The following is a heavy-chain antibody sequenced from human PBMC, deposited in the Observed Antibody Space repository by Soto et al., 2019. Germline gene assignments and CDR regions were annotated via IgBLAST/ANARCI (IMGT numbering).Heavy chain of an antibody. CDR3: ARVYCSGGSCYSVDY. CDR2: IIPILGIA. Sequence: SSKDCRGGLESNSRCWVRQDTGQGLEWMGRIIPILGIANYAQKFQGRVTITADKSTSTAYMELSSLRSEDTAVYYCARVYCSGGSCYSVDYWGQGTLVTV. V-gene: IGHV1-69*04. CDR1: RGGLESNS. J-gene: IGHJ4*02. D-gene: IGHD2-15*01.